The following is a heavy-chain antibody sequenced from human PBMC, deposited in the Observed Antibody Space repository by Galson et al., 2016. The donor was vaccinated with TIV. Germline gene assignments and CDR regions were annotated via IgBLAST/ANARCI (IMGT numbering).Heavy chain of an antibody. CDR2: IGGSGGSP. J-gene: IGHJ4*02. Sequence: SGFSFSNYAMSWVRQAPGRGLEWVSGIGGSGGSPNYGDSVKGRFTISRDNSKNILYLQMNSLRAEDTAVYYCAKRPIITIFGAGSNYCDSWGQGTLVTVSS. D-gene: IGHD3-3*01. CDR1: GFSFSNYA. CDR3: AKRPIITIFGAGSNYCDS. V-gene: IGHV3-23*01.